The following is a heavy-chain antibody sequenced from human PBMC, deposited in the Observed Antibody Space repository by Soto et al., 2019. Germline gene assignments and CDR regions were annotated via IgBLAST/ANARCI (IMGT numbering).Heavy chain of an antibody. CDR3: AGFVDYYDSSGYHPEYFKH. Sequence: SETLSLTCAVSGYSISSGYYWGWIRQPPGKGLEWIGSIYHSGSTYYNPSLKSRVTISVDTSKNQFSLKLSSVTAADTAVYYCAGFVDYYDSSGYHPEYFKHWGQGTLVTVSS. V-gene: IGHV4-38-2*01. CDR2: IYHSGST. D-gene: IGHD3-22*01. J-gene: IGHJ1*01. CDR1: GYSISSGYY.